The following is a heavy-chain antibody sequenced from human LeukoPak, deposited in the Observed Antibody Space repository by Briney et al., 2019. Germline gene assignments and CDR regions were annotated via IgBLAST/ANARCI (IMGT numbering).Heavy chain of an antibody. CDR2: INEGGRVI. V-gene: IGHV3-74*01. D-gene: IGHD3-16*01. Sequence: GGSLRLSCAASGFTFSGYWMHWVRQAPGKGLEGVSRINEGGRVISYADSLKDRFTISRENAKNKVYLQMDSLRAEDTAVYYCVRDLILTWTPGDDFDHWGQGTLVTVSS. CDR1: GFTFSGYW. CDR3: VRDLILTWTPGDDFDH. J-gene: IGHJ4*02.